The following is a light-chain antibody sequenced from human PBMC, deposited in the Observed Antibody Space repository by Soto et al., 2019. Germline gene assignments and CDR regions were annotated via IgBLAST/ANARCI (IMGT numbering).Light chain of an antibody. CDR2: EGG. Sequence: QSALAQPASVSGSPGQSITISCTGPSSGVWSHNLVSWYQHHPGKAPKLLIYEGGRRPAGVSDRFSGSKSDNTASVTISGLQAEDEADYYCCSYAVVNTFYVFGTGHKVTVL. CDR3: CSYAVVNTFYV. J-gene: IGLJ1*01. V-gene: IGLV2-23*01. CDR1: SSGVWSHNL.